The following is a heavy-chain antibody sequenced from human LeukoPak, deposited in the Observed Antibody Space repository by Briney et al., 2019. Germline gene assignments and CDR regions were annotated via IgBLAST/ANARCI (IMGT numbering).Heavy chain of an antibody. J-gene: IGHJ4*02. D-gene: IGHD1-20*01. CDR3: ARVLGYNWNQYYFDY. CDR2: LYYSGST. V-gene: IGHV4-39*02. Sequence: PSETLSLTCTVPGGSISSSRKYWGWIRQPPGKGLEWIGSLYYSGSTYYNPSLKSRVTISVDTSKNDFSLKLTSVTAADTAVYYCARVLGYNWNQYYFDYWGQGTLVTVSS. CDR1: GGSISSSRKY.